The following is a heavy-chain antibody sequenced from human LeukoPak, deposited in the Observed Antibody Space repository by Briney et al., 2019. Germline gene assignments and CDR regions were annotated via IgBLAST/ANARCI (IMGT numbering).Heavy chain of an antibody. V-gene: IGHV4-59*12. CDR3: ARLRLAPPYYFDY. CDR2: IYYSGST. CDR1: GGSISGYH. Sequence: SETLSLTCNVSGGSISGYHWSWIRQPPGKGLEWIGFIYYSGSTNYNPSLKSRVTISVDKSKNQFSLKLSSVTAADTAVYYCARLRLAPPYYFDYWGQGTLVTVSS. J-gene: IGHJ4*02. D-gene: IGHD6-19*01.